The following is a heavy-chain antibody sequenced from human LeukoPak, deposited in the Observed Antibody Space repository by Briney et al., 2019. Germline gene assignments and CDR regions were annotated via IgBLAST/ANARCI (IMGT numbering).Heavy chain of an antibody. Sequence: GGSLRLSCAASGFTFSSHWMHWVRQAPGKGLEWVSRINSDGTTTSYADSVKGRFTISRDNAKNTLYLQMSSLTADDTAVYYCSRVAQAAASGCPLDYWGQGTLVTVSS. CDR3: SRVAQAAASGCPLDY. V-gene: IGHV3-74*01. CDR2: INSDGTTT. D-gene: IGHD5-12*01. CDR1: GFTFSSHW. J-gene: IGHJ4*02.